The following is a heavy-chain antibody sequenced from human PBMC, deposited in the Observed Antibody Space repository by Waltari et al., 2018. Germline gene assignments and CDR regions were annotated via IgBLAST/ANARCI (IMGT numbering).Heavy chain of an antibody. J-gene: IGHJ5*02. V-gene: IGHV1-8*03. CDR1: GYTFTSYD. D-gene: IGHD3-22*01. Sequence: QVQLVQSGAEVKKPGASVKVSCKASGYTFTSYDINWVRQATGHGLEGMGWMNPNSGNTGYAQKFQGRVTITRNTSISTAYMELSSLRSEDTAVYYCARAAYYYDSSGGNWFDPWGQGTLVTVSS. CDR3: ARAAYYYDSSGGNWFDP. CDR2: MNPNSGNT.